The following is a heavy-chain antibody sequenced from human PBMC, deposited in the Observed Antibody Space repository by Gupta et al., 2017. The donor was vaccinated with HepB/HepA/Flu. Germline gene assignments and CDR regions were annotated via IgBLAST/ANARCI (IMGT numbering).Heavy chain of an antibody. CDR2: IYYSGST. CDR3: ARHPRGFYGGNVDY. J-gene: IGHJ4*02. CDR1: GRAISSSTYY. D-gene: IGHD4-23*01. V-gene: IGHV4-39*01. Sequence: QLQLQASGPGLVKPSETLSLTCPVPGRAISSSTYYWGWIRQPPGKGLEWIGSIYYSGSTYYNPSLKSRVTISVDTSKNQFSLKLSSVTAADTAVYYCARHPRGFYGGNVDYWGQGTLVTVSS.